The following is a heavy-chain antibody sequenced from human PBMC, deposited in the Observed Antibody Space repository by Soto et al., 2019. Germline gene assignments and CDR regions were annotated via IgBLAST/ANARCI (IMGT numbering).Heavy chain of an antibody. CDR3: AREAGPTGNYYFGMDV. CDR1: GYTFIGHY. Sequence: QVQLVQSGAEVKKPGASVKVSCKASGYTFIGHYLHWVRQAPGQGLEWLGWTNPSSGATNFAQKFQGRVTMTRDTSISTAYLELSRLRSDDTAVYYCAREAGPTGNYYFGMDVWGQGTTVTVSS. V-gene: IGHV1-2*02. CDR2: TNPSSGAT. J-gene: IGHJ6*02. D-gene: IGHD1-7*01.